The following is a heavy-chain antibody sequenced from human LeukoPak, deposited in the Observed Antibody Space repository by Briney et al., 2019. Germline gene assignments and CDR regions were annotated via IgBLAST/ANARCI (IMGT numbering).Heavy chain of an antibody. Sequence: GGSLRLSCAASGFTFNNYAMNWVRQAPGKGLEWVSVISGSGGTTYYADSVKGRFTISRDNAKNSLYLQMNSRRAEDTAVYYCASKSGSYQAPIDHWGQGTLVTVSS. J-gene: IGHJ4*02. V-gene: IGHV3-23*01. CDR2: ISGSGGTT. D-gene: IGHD1-26*01. CDR3: ASKSGSYQAPIDH. CDR1: GFTFNNYA.